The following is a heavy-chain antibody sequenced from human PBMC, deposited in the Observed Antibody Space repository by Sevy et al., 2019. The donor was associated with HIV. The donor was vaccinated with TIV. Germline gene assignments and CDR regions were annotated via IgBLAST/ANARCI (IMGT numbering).Heavy chain of an antibody. J-gene: IGHJ4*02. D-gene: IGHD2-8*01. CDR3: AREGCTKPHDY. CDR1: GLTFSKYS. V-gene: IGHV3-23*01. CDR2: LSFGCGEI. Sequence: GGYLRLSCAASGLTFSKYSMSWVRQPPGKGLEWVSTLSFGCGEINYADSVKGRFTISRDNSKSSVYLQMNNLRPEDTAVYYCAREGCTKPHDYWGQGILVTVSS.